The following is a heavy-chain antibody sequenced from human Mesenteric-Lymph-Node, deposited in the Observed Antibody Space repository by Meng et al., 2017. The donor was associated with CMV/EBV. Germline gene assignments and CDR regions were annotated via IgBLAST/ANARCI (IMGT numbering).Heavy chain of an antibody. CDR1: GGSISSSSYY. Sequence: GSLRLSCTVSGGSISSSSYYWGWIRQPPGKGLEWIGSIYYSGSTYYNPSLKSRVTISVDTSKNQFSLKLSSVTAADTAVYYCARHYSDFWSGPITPFDYWGQGTLVTVSS. D-gene: IGHD3-3*01. V-gene: IGHV4-39*01. CDR2: IYYSGST. J-gene: IGHJ4*02. CDR3: ARHYSDFWSGPITPFDY.